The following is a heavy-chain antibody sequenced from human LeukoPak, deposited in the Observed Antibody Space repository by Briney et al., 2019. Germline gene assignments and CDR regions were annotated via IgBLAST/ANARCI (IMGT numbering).Heavy chain of an antibody. J-gene: IGHJ4*02. CDR1: GFPFSSYS. Sequence: GGSLRLSCAASGFPFSSYSMTWVRQAPGKGLEWVANIKPGGTTKFYVDSVKGRFTISRDNALNSLYLQMNSLRAEDTAIYYCARSIPYGTTWYGRSDYWGQGTLVTVSS. D-gene: IGHD6-13*01. CDR3: ARSIPYGTTWYGRSDY. V-gene: IGHV3-7*03. CDR2: IKPGGTTK.